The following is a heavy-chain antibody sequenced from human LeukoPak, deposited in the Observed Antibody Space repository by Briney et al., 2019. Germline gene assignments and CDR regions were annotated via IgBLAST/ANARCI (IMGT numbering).Heavy chain of an antibody. J-gene: IGHJ4*02. V-gene: IGHV3-21*01. CDR1: GFTSSTYS. D-gene: IGHD1-26*01. CDR3: ARGSYPDY. Sequence: GGSLRLSCAASGFTSSTYSMNWVRQAPGKGLEWVSSISTGSNYIYYADSVKGRFTISRDNAKDSLSLQMNSLRAEDTAVYYCARGSYPDYWGQGTLVTVSS. CDR2: ISTGSNYI.